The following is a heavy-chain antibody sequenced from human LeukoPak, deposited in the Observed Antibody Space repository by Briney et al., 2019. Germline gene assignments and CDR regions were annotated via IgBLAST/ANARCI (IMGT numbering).Heavy chain of an antibody. CDR1: GFTFTSSA. V-gene: IGHV1-58*02. Sequence: GASVKVSCKASGFTFTSSAMQWVRQARGQRLEWIGWVVVGSGNTNYAQKFQERVTITGDMSTSTAYMELSSLRSEDTAVYYCAAVGDGYNYLNYWGQGTLVTVSS. CDR3: AAVGDGYNYLNY. J-gene: IGHJ4*02. D-gene: IGHD5-24*01. CDR2: VVVGSGNT.